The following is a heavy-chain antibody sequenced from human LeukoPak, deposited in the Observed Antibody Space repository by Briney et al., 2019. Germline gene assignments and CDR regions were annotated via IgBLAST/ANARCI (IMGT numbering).Heavy chain of an antibody. CDR3: SLTGEYSGYAVY. CDR2: INWNGGST. D-gene: IGHD5-12*01. V-gene: IGHV3-20*04. CDR1: GFTFDDYG. Sequence: PGGSLRPSCAASGFTFDDYGMSWVRQAPGKGLEWVSGINWNGGSTGYADSVKGRFTISRDNSKNTLYLQMNSLRAEDTAVYYCSLTGEYSGYAVYWGQGTLVTVSS. J-gene: IGHJ4*02.